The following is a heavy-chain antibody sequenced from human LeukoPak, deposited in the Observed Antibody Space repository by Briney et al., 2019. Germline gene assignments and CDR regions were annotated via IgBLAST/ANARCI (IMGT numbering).Heavy chain of an antibody. Sequence: PGGSLRLSCAASGFTVSSNYMSWVRQAPGKGLEWVSVIYSGGSTYYADSVKGRFTISRDNSKNTLYLQMNSLRAEDTAVYYCARDIPVTSCAFDIWGQGTMVTVSS. V-gene: IGHV3-66*01. D-gene: IGHD5-18*01. CDR1: GFTVSSNY. CDR2: IYSGGST. J-gene: IGHJ3*02. CDR3: ARDIPVTSCAFDI.